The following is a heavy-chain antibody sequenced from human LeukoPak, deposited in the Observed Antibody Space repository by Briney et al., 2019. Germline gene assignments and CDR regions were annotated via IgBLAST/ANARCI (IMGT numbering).Heavy chain of an antibody. V-gene: IGHV4-31*03. J-gene: IGHJ4*02. CDR2: IYYSGST. CDR3: ARARYSSGWYEGFDY. D-gene: IGHD6-19*01. Sequence: SQTLSLTCTVSGGSISSGGYYWSWIRQHPGKGLEWIGYIYYSGSTYYNPSLKSRVTISVDTSRNQFSLKLSSVTAADTAVYYCARARYSSGWYEGFDYWGQGTLVTVSS. CDR1: GGSISSGGYY.